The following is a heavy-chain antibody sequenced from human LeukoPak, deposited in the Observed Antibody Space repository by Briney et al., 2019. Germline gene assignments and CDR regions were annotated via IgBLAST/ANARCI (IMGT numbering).Heavy chain of an antibody. CDR1: GFTFSSYN. V-gene: IGHV3-30*02. Sequence: GGSLRLSCAASGFTFSSYNMNWVRQAPGMGLEWVAFIRYDGSNKYYADSVKGRFTISRDNSKNTLYLQMNSLRAEDTAVYYCAKDRYGLWFGEGWGQGTLVTVSS. D-gene: IGHD3-10*01. J-gene: IGHJ4*02. CDR2: IRYDGSNK. CDR3: AKDRYGLWFGEG.